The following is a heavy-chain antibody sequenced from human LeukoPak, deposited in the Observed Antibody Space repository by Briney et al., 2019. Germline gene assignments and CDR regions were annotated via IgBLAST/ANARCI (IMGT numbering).Heavy chain of an antibody. CDR2: ISWNGRST. J-gene: IGHJ4*02. CDR3: AKDREGYSYGYGY. Sequence: GGSLRLSCEASGFPFDDFAMSWVRQAPGKGLEWVSGISWNGRSTGYADSVKGRFTISRDNAKNSLYLQMNNLRAEDTALYYCAKDREGYSYGYGYWGQGTLVTVSS. CDR1: GFPFDDFA. V-gene: IGHV3-20*04. D-gene: IGHD5-18*01.